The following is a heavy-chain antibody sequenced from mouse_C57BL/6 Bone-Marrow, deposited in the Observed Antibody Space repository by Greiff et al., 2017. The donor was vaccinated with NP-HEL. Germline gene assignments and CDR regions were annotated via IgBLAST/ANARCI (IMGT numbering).Heavy chain of an antibody. J-gene: IGHJ1*03. Sequence: QVQLKQSGAELARPGASVKMSCKASGYTFTSYTMHWVKQRPGQGLEWIGYINPSSGYTKYNQKFKDKATLTADKSSSTAYMQLSSLTSEDSAVYYCARYEIGSSYWYFDVWGTGTTVTVSS. CDR3: ARYEIGSSYWYFDV. V-gene: IGHV1-4*01. CDR2: INPSSGYT. CDR1: GYTFTSYT. D-gene: IGHD1-1*01.